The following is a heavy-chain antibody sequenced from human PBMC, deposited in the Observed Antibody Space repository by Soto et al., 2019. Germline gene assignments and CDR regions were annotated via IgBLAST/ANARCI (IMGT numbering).Heavy chain of an antibody. CDR2: FSAYNGTT. J-gene: IGHJ4*02. V-gene: IGHV1-18*01. CDR3: ARVAPPGDY. CDR1: GYTFPTYV. Sequence: QVQRVQSGAEVKKPGASVKVSCKASGYTFPTYVITWVGRAPGKGLGWRGWFSAYNGTTNYSQKPKGRVTMTTDTSTSTAYMELRSLRSDDTAVYYCARVAPPGDYWGQGTLVTVSS.